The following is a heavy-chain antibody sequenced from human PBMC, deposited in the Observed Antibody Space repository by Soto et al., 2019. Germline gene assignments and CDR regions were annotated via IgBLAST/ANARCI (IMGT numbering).Heavy chain of an antibody. Sequence: PGGSLRLSCAASGFTFSSYGMHWVRQAPGKGLEWVAVISYDGSNKYYADSGKGRFTISRDNSKNTLYLQMNSLRAEDTAVYYCAKDEDKHHPVYAFDIWGQGTMVTVSS. CDR1: GFTFSSYG. CDR3: AKDEDKHHPVYAFDI. D-gene: IGHD2-15*01. CDR2: ISYDGSNK. J-gene: IGHJ3*02. V-gene: IGHV3-30*18.